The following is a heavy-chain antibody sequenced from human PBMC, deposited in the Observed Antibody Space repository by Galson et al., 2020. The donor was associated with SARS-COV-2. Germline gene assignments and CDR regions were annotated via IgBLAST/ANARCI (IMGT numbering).Heavy chain of an antibody. D-gene: IGHD3-10*01. CDR1: GFTFSSYA. CDR2: ISYDGSNK. Sequence: GESLKISCAASGFTFSSYAMHWVRQAPGKGLEWVAVISYDGSNKYYADSVKGRFTISRDNSKNTLYLQMNSLRAEDTAVYYCARDYGSGGKYFQHWGQGTLVTVSS. CDR3: ARDYGSGGKYFQH. V-gene: IGHV3-30-3*01. J-gene: IGHJ1*01.